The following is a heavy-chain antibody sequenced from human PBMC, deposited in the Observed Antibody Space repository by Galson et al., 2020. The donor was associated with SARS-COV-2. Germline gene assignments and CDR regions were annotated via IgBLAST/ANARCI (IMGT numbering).Heavy chain of an antibody. V-gene: IGHV2-70*11. CDR1: GFSVSTSGMC. CDR3: ARASRGGATPLDN. Sequence: SGPTLVKPTQTLTLTCTVSGFSVSTSGMCVSWIRQPPGKALESLARIDWNDDKYYSPSLKTRLTISKDTSKNQVFLTLTNMDPVDTATYYWARASRGGATPLDNWGQGVQVTVSS. CDR2: IDWNDDK. J-gene: IGHJ4*02. D-gene: IGHD1-26*01.